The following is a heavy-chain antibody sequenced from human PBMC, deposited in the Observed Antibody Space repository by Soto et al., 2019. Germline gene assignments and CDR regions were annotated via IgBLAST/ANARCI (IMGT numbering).Heavy chain of an antibody. Sequence: VQLVESGGGLVQPGGSLRLSCAASGFTFSSYEMNWVRQAPGKGLEWVSYISSSGSTIYYADSVKGRFTISRDNAKNSLYLQMNSLRAEDTAVYYCARDQRDSSGYYYYYYGMDVWGQGTTVTVSS. V-gene: IGHV3-48*03. CDR2: ISSSGSTI. CDR1: GFTFSSYE. D-gene: IGHD3-22*01. CDR3: ARDQRDSSGYYYYYYGMDV. J-gene: IGHJ6*02.